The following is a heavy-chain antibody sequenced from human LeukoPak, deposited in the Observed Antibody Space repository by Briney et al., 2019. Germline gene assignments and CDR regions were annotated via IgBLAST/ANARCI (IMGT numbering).Heavy chain of an antibody. V-gene: IGHV4-59*01. CDR2: IFHSGST. CDR3: ARGAPGGNDYGDY. J-gene: IGHJ4*02. Sequence: PSETLSLTCTVSGASISSYYWSWIRQPLGKGLERIGYIFHSGSTTYNPTHKSQVTISVDTTKNQLSLKLSSVTAADTAVYYCARGAPGGNDYGDYWGQGTLVTVSS. CDR1: GASISSYY.